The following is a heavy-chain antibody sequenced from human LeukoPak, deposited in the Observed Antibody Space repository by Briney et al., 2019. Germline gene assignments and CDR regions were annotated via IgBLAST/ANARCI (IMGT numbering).Heavy chain of an antibody. J-gene: IGHJ4*02. Sequence: SETLSLTCAVSGGSISNENWWSWVRQPPGKGLEWIGEIHYRGGTNYNPSLRSRVTISVDTSKNQFSLKMTSVTAADTAVYYCARHSRSVDYGSGSYTWDYWGQGTLVTVSS. D-gene: IGHD3-10*01. V-gene: IGHV4-4*02. CDR2: IHYRGGT. CDR1: GGSISNENW. CDR3: ARHSRSVDYGSGSYTWDY.